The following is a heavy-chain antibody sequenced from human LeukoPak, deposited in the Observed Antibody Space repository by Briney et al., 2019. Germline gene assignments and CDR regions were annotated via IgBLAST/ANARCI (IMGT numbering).Heavy chain of an antibody. CDR1: GGSFSGYY. J-gene: IGHJ4*02. CDR3: ASISGWYYFDY. Sequence: SEALSLTCAVYGGSFSGYYWSWIRQPPGKGLEWIGEINHSGSTNYNPSLKSRVTISVHTSKNQFSLKLSSVTAADTAVYYCASISGWYYFDYWGQGTLVTVSS. V-gene: IGHV4-34*01. D-gene: IGHD6-19*01. CDR2: INHSGST.